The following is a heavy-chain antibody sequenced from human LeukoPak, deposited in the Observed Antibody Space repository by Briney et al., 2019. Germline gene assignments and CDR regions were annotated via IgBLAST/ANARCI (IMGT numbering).Heavy chain of an antibody. CDR2: ISGSGGST. D-gene: IGHD3-10*01. V-gene: IGHV3-23*01. Sequence: GGSLRLSCAASGFTFSSYAMSWVRQAPGKGLEWVSAISGSGGSTYYADSVKGRFTISRDNSKNTLYLQMNSLRAEDTAVYYCAKGTGAMVRGVQYYYYGMDVWGQGTTVTVSS. CDR1: GFTFSSYA. CDR3: AKGTGAMVRGVQYYYYGMDV. J-gene: IGHJ6*02.